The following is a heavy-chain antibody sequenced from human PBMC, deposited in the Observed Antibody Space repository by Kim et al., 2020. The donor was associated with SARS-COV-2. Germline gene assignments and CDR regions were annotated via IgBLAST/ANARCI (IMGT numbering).Heavy chain of an antibody. V-gene: IGHV3-30*01. CDR3: ARDSGGPFDY. Sequence: RKNYSAHSVKGRLPNSRDHSKNALYLQMNSLRAEDTAVYYCARDSGGPFDYWGQGTLVTVSS. J-gene: IGHJ4*02. CDR2: RKN.